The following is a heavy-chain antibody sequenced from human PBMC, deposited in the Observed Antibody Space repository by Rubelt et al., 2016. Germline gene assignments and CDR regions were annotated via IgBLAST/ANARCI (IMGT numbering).Heavy chain of an antibody. Sequence: QVQLVQSGAEVKKPGASVKVSCKASGYTFTTYYMHWVRQAPGQGLEWMAWINPNSGVTNYAQKFQGRVALTRETSISTVSMGLGRLTSDDTAVYYCVRENWYYDNWGQGTLVTVSS. CDR1: GYTFTTYY. CDR2: INPNSGVT. D-gene: IGHD1-7*01. CDR3: VRENWYYDN. J-gene: IGHJ4*02. V-gene: IGHV1-2*02.